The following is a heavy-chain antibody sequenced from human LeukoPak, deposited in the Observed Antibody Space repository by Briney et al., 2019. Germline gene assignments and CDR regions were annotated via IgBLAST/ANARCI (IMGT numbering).Heavy chain of an antibody. J-gene: IGHJ5*02. Sequence: SETLSLTCTASGGSLSTYYWSWIRQPPGKGLEWIGYIYYSGSTKYNPSLKSRVTISVDTSKNQFSLNLSSVTAADTAVYYCARHLGNWFDLWGQGALVIVSS. CDR3: ARHLGNWFDL. V-gene: IGHV4-59*08. CDR1: GGSLSTYY. CDR2: IYYSGST.